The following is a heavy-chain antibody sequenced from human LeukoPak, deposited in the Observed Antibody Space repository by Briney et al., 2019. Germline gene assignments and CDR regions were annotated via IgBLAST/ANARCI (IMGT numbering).Heavy chain of an antibody. V-gene: IGHV4-59*12. Sequence: PSETLSLTCTVAARSISSYYWSWVRQPPKGGLEWGGYFYYSGSTNYNPSLKGRVTISVDTSNNQLSLKWTSWTAAATAVVYCARDLPIVIWGQGTLVTVSS. CDR1: ARSISSYY. CDR2: FYYSGST. J-gene: IGHJ4*02. D-gene: IGHD3-10*01. CDR3: ARDLPIVI.